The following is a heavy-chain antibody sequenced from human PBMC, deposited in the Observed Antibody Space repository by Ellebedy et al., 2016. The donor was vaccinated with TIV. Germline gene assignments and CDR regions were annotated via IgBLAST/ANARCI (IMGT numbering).Heavy chain of an antibody. Sequence: KVSXKGSGYSFTSYWIGWVRQLPGKGLEWMGIIYPGDSDTRYSPSFQGQVTISADKSISTAYLQWSSLKASDTAMYYCARFADGSGSYYPDYWGQGTLVTVSS. J-gene: IGHJ4*02. CDR3: ARFADGSGSYYPDY. V-gene: IGHV5-51*01. D-gene: IGHD3-10*01. CDR1: GYSFTSYW. CDR2: IYPGDSDT.